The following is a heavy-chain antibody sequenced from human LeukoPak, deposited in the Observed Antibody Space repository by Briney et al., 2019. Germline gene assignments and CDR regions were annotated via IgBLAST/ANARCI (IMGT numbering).Heavy chain of an antibody. CDR1: GFTFSSYA. D-gene: IGHD2-2*01. CDR3: AKDQVVVVPAAISYYFDY. Sequence: GGSLRLSCAASGFTFSSYAMSWVRQAPGKRLEWVSAISGSGGSTYYADSVKGRFTISRDNSKNTLYMQMDSLRAEDTAVYYCAKDQVVVVPAAISYYFDYWGQGTLVTVSS. V-gene: IGHV3-23*01. J-gene: IGHJ4*02. CDR2: ISGSGGST.